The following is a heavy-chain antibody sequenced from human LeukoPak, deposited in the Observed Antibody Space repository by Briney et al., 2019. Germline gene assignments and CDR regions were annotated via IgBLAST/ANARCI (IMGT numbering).Heavy chain of an antibody. CDR3: ARETSGYCTNGVCPQSAFDI. D-gene: IGHD2-8*01. V-gene: IGHV1-69*13. CDR1: GGTFSSYA. CDR2: IIPIFGTA. J-gene: IGHJ3*02. Sequence: ASVKVSCKASGGTFSSYAISWVRQAPGQGLEWMGGIIPIFGTANYAQKFQGRVTITADESTSTAYMELSSLRSEDTAVYYCARETSGYCTNGVCPQSAFDIWGQGTMVTVSS.